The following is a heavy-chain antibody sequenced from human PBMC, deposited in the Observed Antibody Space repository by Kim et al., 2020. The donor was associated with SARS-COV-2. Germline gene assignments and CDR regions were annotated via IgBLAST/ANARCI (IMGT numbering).Heavy chain of an antibody. CDR1: GGSFSGYY. Sequence: SETLSLTCAVYGGSFSGYYWSWIRQPPGKGLEWIGEINHSGSTNYNPSLKSRVTISVDTSKNQFSLKLSSVTAADTAVSYCARVNYDFWSGYSSNFDY. CDR2: INHSGST. CDR3: ARVNYDFWSGYSSNFDY. D-gene: IGHD3-3*01. J-gene: IGHJ4*01. V-gene: IGHV4-34*01.